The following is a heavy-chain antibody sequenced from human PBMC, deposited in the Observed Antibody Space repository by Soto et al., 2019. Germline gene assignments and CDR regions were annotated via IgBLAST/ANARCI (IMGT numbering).Heavy chain of an antibody. Sequence: EVQLVESGGGLVKPGGSLRLSCAGSGFTFSSYSMYWVRQAPGKGLEWVSSISSSSSYIYYADSVKGRFTISRENAKNSLYLQINRLRADDTAVYYCARGVKRIDYFGQGSLVTVSS. D-gene: IGHD6-13*01. CDR3: ARGVKRIDY. V-gene: IGHV3-21*01. J-gene: IGHJ4*02. CDR1: GFTFSSYS. CDR2: ISSSSSYI.